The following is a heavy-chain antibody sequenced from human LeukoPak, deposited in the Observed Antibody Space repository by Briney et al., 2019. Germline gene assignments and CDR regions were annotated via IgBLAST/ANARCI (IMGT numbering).Heavy chain of an antibody. V-gene: IGHV1-2*02. Sequence: ASVKVSCKASGYTFTGYYIHWVRQAPGQGLEWMGWINPNSGGTNYAQRFQGRVTMTRDTSISTAYMELSSLRSDDTAVYYCARFRLATNDVDPWGQGTLVTVSS. CDR2: INPNSGGT. CDR3: ARFRLATNDVDP. J-gene: IGHJ5*02. D-gene: IGHD3-3*02. CDR1: GYTFTGYY.